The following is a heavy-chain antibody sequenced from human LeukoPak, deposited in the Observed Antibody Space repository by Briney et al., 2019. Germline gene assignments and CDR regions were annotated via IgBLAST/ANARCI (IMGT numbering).Heavy chain of an antibody. V-gene: IGHV4-34*01. J-gene: IGHJ4*02. D-gene: IGHD1-7*01. CDR3: ARGTRAGTYFDY. CDR2: INHSGST. CDR1: GFTFSSYA. Sequence: GSLRLSCAASGFTFSSYAMSWVRQAPGKGLEWIGEINHSGSTNYNPSLKSRVTISVDTSKNQFSLKLSSVTAADTAVYYCARGTRAGTYFDYWGQGTLVTVSS.